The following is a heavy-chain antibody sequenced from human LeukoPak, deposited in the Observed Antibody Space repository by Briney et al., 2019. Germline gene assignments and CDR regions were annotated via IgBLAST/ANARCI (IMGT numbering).Heavy chain of an antibody. CDR3: ARDCWVRAAAGDY. D-gene: IGHD6-13*01. V-gene: IGHV4-39*07. J-gene: IGHJ4*02. CDR2: IYYSGST. Sequence: SETLSLTCTVSGGSISSSRYYWGWIRQPPGKGLEWIGSIYYSGSTYYNPSLKSRVTISVDTSKNQFSLKLSSVTAADTAVYYCARDCWVRAAAGDYWGQGTLVTVSS. CDR1: GGSISSSRYY.